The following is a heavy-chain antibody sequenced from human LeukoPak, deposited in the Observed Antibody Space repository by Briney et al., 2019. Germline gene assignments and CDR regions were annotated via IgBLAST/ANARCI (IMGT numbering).Heavy chain of an antibody. CDR1: GFDFHNYV. J-gene: IGHJ6*02. CDR3: ARGSYGMDV. CDR2: VSKSDGTT. V-gene: IGHV3-23*01. Sequence: GSLRLSCAASGFDFHNYVIHWVRQAPGKGLEWVSSVSKSDGTTYYADSVKGRLTISRDNSKNTLHLQMNGLRAEDTAVYYCARGSYGMDVWGQGTTVTV.